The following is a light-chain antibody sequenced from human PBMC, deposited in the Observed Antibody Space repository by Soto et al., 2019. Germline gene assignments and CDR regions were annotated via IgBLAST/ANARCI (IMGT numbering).Light chain of an antibody. CDR1: QSVSSN. V-gene: IGKV3-15*01. J-gene: IGKJ1*01. CDR3: QQYNNWPQT. CDR2: GAS. Sequence: EIVITQSPATLSVSPGERATLSCRASQSVSSNLAWYQQKPGQAPRLLIYGASTRATGIPARFSGSGSGTEFTLTISSRQSEDFAVYYCQQYNNWPQTFGQGTKVDIK.